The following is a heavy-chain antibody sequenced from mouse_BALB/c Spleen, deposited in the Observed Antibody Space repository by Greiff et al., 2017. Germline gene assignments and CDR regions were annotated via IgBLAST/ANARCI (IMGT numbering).Heavy chain of an antibody. D-gene: IGHD2-14*01. V-gene: IGHV3-6*02. CDR1: GYSITSGYY. CDR2: ISYDGSN. Sequence: EVKVEESGPGLVKPSQSLSLTCSVTGYSITSGYYWNWIRQFPGNKLEWMGYISYDGSNNYNPSLKNRISITRDTSKNQFFLKLNSVTTEDTATYYCARWDRFLAYWGQGTLVTVSA. J-gene: IGHJ3*01. CDR3: ARWDRFLAY.